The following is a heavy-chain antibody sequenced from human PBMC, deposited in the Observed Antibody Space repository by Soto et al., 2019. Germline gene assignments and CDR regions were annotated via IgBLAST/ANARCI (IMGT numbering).Heavy chain of an antibody. V-gene: IGHV3-23*01. CDR1: GFTFRRHA. D-gene: IGHD5-18*01. J-gene: IGHJ4*02. CDR3: AKDGEYSSGYVTLDY. CDR2: ISGSGGTT. Sequence: EVQLLGSGGGLVQPGGSLRLSCAASGFTFRRHAMSWVRQAPGKGLEWVSTISGSGGTTYYADSVEGRFTISRDNFKTTMYLQMNSLRGEDTALYYCAKDGEYSSGYVTLDYWGQGTLVSVSS.